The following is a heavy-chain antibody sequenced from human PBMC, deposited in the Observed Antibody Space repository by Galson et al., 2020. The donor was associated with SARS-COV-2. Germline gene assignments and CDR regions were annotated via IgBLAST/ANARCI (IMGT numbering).Heavy chain of an antibody. Sequence: GESLKIPCAAPGFTFSNYGMHWVRQAPGKGLEWVAVIWYDGSNKYYGDTVRGRFAISRDNSKNTLYLQMNSLRAEDTAVYYCARGTYSNTYFNWLDPWGQGTLVTVSS. CDR2: IWYDGSNK. V-gene: IGHV3-33*01. CDR3: ARGTYSNTYFNWLDP. D-gene: IGHD3-16*01. CDR1: GFTFSNYG. J-gene: IGHJ5*02.